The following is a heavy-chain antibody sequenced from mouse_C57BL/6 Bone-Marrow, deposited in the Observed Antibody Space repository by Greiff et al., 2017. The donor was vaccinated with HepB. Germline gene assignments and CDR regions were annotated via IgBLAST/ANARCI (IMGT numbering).Heavy chain of an antibody. V-gene: IGHV1-4*01. Sequence: QVQLKESGAELARPGASVKMSCKASGYTFTSYTMHWVKQRPGQGLEWIGYINPSSGYTKYNQKFKDKATVTADKSSSTAYMQLSSLTSEDSAVYYCARSGGYPFDYWGQGTTLTVSS. J-gene: IGHJ2*01. D-gene: IGHD2-2*01. CDR3: ARSGGYPFDY. CDR2: INPSSGYT. CDR1: GYTFTSYT.